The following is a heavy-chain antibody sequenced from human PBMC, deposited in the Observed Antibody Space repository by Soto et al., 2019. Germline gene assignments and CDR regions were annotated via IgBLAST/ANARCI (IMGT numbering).Heavy chain of an antibody. D-gene: IGHD4-17*01. CDR1: GYTFTGYY. J-gene: IGHJ4*02. CDR3: ATAGLGVTTAY. Sequence: ASVKVSCKASGYTFTGYYMHWVRQAPGQGLEWMGWINPNSGGTNYAQKFQGRVTMTRDTSTDTAYMELSSLRSEDTAVYYCATAGLGVTTAYWGQGTLVTVSS. V-gene: IGHV1-2*02. CDR2: INPNSGGT.